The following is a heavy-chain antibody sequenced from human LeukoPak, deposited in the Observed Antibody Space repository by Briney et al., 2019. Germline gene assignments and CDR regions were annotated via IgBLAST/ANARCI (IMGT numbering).Heavy chain of an antibody. CDR1: GFDLGHYE. Sequence: PGGSLRLSCAASGFDLGHYEVNWVRQAPGKGLEWIAHISVRAATIYYGDFVEGRFTISRDNSKNTLSLQMNSLRAEDTAEYYCARGSSYNEGGGYYYAFDYWGQGTLVTVSS. CDR3: ARGSSYNEGGGYYYAFDY. J-gene: IGHJ4*02. D-gene: IGHD3-22*01. CDR2: ISVRAATI. V-gene: IGHV3-48*03.